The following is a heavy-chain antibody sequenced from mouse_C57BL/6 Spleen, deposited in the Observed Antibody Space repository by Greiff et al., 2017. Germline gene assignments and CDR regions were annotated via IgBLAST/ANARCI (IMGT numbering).Heavy chain of an antibody. V-gene: IGHV14-2*02. D-gene: IGHD4-1*01. CDR1: GFNIKDYY. CDR3: ARNNASRNCDCYMDY. CDR2: IDPADGDT. J-gene: IGHJ3*01. Sequence: VKLMESGAELVKPGASVKLSCTASGFNIKDYYMHWVKQRPEQGLEWIGRIDPADGDTKYAPKFQGKDTITADTSSNTAYLQLSSLTSEDTAVYYCARNNASRNCDCYMDYWGQGTLVTVSA.